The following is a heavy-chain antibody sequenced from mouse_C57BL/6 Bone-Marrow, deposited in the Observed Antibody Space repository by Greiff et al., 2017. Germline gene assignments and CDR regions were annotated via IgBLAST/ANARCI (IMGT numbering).Heavy chain of an antibody. CDR2: INPDSSTI. CDR1: GVDFSRYW. D-gene: IGHD1-1*01. V-gene: IGHV4-1*01. Sequence: EASGVDFSRYWMSWVRRAPGKGLEWIGEINPDSSTINYAPSLKDKFIISRDNAKNTLYLQMSKVRSEDTALSYCAGHYYGSPWGQGTSVTVSS. CDR3: AGHYYGSP. J-gene: IGHJ4*01.